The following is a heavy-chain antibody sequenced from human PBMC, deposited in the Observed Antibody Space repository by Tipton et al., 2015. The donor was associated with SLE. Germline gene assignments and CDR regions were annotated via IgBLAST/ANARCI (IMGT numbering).Heavy chain of an antibody. CDR2: IYSGGTT. CDR3: ARDEHGARGGHH. V-gene: IGHV3-23*03. D-gene: IGHD1/OR15-1a*01. Sequence: SLRLSCAASGFTFRSHTMSWVRQAPGKGLEWVSVIYSGGTTYYADSVKGRFTIPRDNSKNTLFLQMNSLRLEDTGIYYCARDEHGARGGHHWGQGTLVTVSS. CDR1: GFTFRSHT. J-gene: IGHJ5*02.